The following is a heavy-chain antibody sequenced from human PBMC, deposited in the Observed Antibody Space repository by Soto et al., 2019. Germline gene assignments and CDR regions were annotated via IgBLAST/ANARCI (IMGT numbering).Heavy chain of an antibody. CDR1: GFTFSSYA. CDR3: ASEGWRAAAPTKWFDP. Sequence: GGSLRLSCAASGFTFSSYAMSWVRQAPGKGLEWVSAISGSGGSTYYADSVKGRFTISRDNSKNTLYLQMNSLRAEDTAVYYCASEGWRAAAPTKWFDPWGQGTLVTVSS. CDR2: ISGSGGST. J-gene: IGHJ5*02. V-gene: IGHV3-23*01. D-gene: IGHD6-13*01.